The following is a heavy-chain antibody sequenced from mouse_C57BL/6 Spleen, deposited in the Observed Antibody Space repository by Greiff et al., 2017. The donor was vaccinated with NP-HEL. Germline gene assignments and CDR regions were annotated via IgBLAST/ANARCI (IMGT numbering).Heavy chain of an antibody. D-gene: IGHD2-4*01. V-gene: IGHV14-4*01. CDR3: TTRDYDGFAY. J-gene: IGHJ3*01. CDR2: IDPENGDT. Sequence: EVQVVESGAELVRPGASVKLSCTASGFNIKDDYMHWVKQRPEQGLEWIGWIDPENGDTEYASKFQGKATITADTSSNTAYLQLSSLTSEDTAVYYCTTRDYDGFAYWGQGTLVTVSA. CDR1: GFNIKDDY.